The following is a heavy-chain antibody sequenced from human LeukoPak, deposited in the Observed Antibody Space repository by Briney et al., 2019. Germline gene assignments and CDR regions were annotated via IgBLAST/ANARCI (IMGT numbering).Heavy chain of an antibody. CDR2: TYFRSKWFN. Sequence: SQTLSLTCAISGDSVSSNSAAWNWIRQSPSRGLEWLGRTYFRSKWFNDYAISVKSRITFNADTSKNHLSLQLNSVTPEDTAVYYCARVAVADWNYVSRYFDLWGRGTLVTVSS. CDR1: GDSVSSNSAA. D-gene: IGHD1-7*01. V-gene: IGHV6-1*01. CDR3: ARVAVADWNYVSRYFDL. J-gene: IGHJ2*01.